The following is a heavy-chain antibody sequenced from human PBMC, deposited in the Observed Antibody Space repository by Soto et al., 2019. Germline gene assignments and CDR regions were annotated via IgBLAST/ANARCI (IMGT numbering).Heavy chain of an antibody. D-gene: IGHD3-10*01. CDR1: GFTFSHYV. V-gene: IGHV3-23*01. Sequence: EVELLESGGGLVRPGGSLRLSCAASGFTFSHYVLSWVRQSPERGLEWVSSISGSGSSVYVADSVRGRFIMSRDLSANTVSLQLNSLRAEDTAVYYCAKVRASYLSASYFYYGLDVLGQGTTVTVSS. CDR2: ISGSGSSV. CDR3: AKVRASYLSASYFYYGLDV. J-gene: IGHJ6*02.